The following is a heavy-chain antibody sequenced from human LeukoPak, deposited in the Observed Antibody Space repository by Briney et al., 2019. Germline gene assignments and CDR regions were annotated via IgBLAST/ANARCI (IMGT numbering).Heavy chain of an antibody. V-gene: IGHV3-7*01. CDR3: AREVVLSRSPTRQYWYFDL. CDR1: GFTFSSYW. J-gene: IGHJ2*01. D-gene: IGHD2/OR15-2a*01. Sequence: QSGGSLRLSCAASGFTFSSYWMHWVRQAPGKGLEWVANIKQDGSEKYYVDSVKGRFTISRDNAKNSLYLQMNSLRAEDTAVYYCAREVVLSRSPTRQYWYFDLWGRGTLVTVSS. CDR2: IKQDGSEK.